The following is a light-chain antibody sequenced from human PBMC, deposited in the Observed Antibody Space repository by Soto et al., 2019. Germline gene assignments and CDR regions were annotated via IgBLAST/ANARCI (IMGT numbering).Light chain of an antibody. CDR1: SSDVGTYNL. V-gene: IGLV2-23*01. J-gene: IGLJ1*01. CDR3: CSYAGSSGYV. Sequence: QSALTQPASVSGSPGQSITISCTGTSSDVGTYNLVSWYQQHPGKAPKLLIYEGSKRPSGVSNRFSGSKSANTASLTISGLQAEDETDYYCCSYAGSSGYVFGTGTKLTV. CDR2: EGS.